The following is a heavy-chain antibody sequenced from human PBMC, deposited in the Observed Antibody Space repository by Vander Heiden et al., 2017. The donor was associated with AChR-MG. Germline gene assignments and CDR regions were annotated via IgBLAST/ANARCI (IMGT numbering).Heavy chain of an antibody. V-gene: IGHV1-46*01. CDR1: GYTFTSPY. D-gene: IGHD6-6*01. J-gene: IGHJ6*02. CDR2: INPSGGST. CDR3: GRASSSSDGMDV. Sequence: QVQLVQSGAEVKKPGASVKVSCKASGYTFTSPYMHWVRQAPGQGLEWMGIINPSGGSTSYAQKFQGRVTMTRDTSTSTVYMELSSLRSEDTAVYYCGRASSSSDGMDVWGQGTTVTVSS.